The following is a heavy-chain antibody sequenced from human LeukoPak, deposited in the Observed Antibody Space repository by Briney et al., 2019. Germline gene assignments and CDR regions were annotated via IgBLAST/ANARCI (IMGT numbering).Heavy chain of an antibody. V-gene: IGHV3-48*03. D-gene: IGHD6-19*01. Sequence: GGSLRLSCAASGFTFSSYEMNWVRQAPGKGREWVSYIASSDSTRTYADSVKGRFTISRDNAKNSLYLEMNSLRAEDTAVYYCAREIVSAVAGNFDYWGQGTLVTVSS. J-gene: IGHJ4*02. CDR3: AREIVSAVAGNFDY. CDR1: GFTFSSYE. CDR2: IASSDSTR.